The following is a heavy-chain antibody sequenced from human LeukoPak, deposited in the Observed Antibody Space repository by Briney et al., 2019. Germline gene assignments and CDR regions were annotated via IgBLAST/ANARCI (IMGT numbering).Heavy chain of an antibody. CDR2: MNPNSGNT. J-gene: IGHJ4*02. CDR1: GYTFTSYD. V-gene: IGHV1-8*02. Sequence: ASVKVSCKASGYTFTSYDINWVRQATGQGLEWMGWMNPNSGNTGYAQKLQGRVTMTTDTSTSTAYMELRSLRSDDTAVYYCATRYNWNDGTTTFDYWGQGTLVTVSS. CDR3: ATRYNWNDGTTTFDY. D-gene: IGHD1-20*01.